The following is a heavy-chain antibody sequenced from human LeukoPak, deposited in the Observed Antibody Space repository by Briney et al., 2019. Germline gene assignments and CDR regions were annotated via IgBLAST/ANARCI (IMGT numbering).Heavy chain of an antibody. Sequence: GGSLRLSRAASGFTFDDYTMHWVRQAPGKGLEWVSLISWGGGSTYYADSVKGRFTISRDNSKNSLYLQMNSLRTEDSALYYCANLNSVGYWGQGTLVTVPS. V-gene: IGHV3-43*01. J-gene: IGHJ4*02. CDR3: ANLNSVGY. D-gene: IGHD1-7*01. CDR1: GFTFDDYT. CDR2: ISWGGGST.